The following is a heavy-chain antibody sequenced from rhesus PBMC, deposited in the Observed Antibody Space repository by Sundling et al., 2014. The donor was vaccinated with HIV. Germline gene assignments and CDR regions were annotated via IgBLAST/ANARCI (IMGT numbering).Heavy chain of an antibody. D-gene: IGHD1-1*01. Sequence: QLQLQESGPGLVKPSETLSLTCAVSGDSISGNYWSWIRQPPGKGLEWIGRISGSGGSTDYKPSLKSRVTISTDTSKNQISLKLTSMTAADTAVYYCARELELAFLDYWGQGVVVTVSS. CDR2: ISGSGGST. V-gene: IGHV4-173*01. J-gene: IGHJ6*01. CDR3: ARELELAFLDY. CDR1: GDSISGNY.